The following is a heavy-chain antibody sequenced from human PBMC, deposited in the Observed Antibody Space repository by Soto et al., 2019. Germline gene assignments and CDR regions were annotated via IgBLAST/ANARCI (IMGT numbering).Heavy chain of an antibody. CDR3: ARGDCSGGSCYFRFDY. CDR1: CGSISSGGYY. D-gene: IGHD2-15*01. J-gene: IGHJ4*02. Sequence: SETLSLTCTVSCGSISSGGYYWGWIRQHPGKGLEWIGYIYYSGSTYYNPSLKSRVTISVDTSKNQFSLKLSSVTAADTAVYYCARGDCSGGSCYFRFDYWGQGTLVTVSS. CDR2: IYYSGST. V-gene: IGHV4-31*03.